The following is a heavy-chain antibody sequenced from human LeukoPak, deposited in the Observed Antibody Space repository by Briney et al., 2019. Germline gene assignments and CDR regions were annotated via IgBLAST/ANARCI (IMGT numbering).Heavy chain of an antibody. CDR3: AGGAVAGTLHFDL. CDR2: IIPIFGTA. Sequence: GASVKVSCKASGGTFSSYAISWVRQAPGQGLEWMGGIIPIFGTANYAQKFQGRVTITADESTSTAYMELSSLRSEDTAVYYCAGGAVAGTLHFDLWGRGTLVTVSS. D-gene: IGHD6-19*01. V-gene: IGHV1-69*13. J-gene: IGHJ2*01. CDR1: GGTFSSYA.